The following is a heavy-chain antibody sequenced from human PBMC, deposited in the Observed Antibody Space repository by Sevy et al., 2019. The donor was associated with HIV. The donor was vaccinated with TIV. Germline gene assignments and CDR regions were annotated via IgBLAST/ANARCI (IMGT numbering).Heavy chain of an antibody. J-gene: IGHJ5*01. Sequence: SETLSLTCAVSGYSIRSGYYWDWIRQSPGKGLEWIGSVFHSGSAYYNPSVKSRVTISVETSKNHFSLKLYSVTAADTAVYYCARNNNKRFDPWGQGTLVTVSS. V-gene: IGHV4-38-2*01. CDR3: ARNNNKRFDP. CDR1: GYSIRSGYY. CDR2: VFHSGSA.